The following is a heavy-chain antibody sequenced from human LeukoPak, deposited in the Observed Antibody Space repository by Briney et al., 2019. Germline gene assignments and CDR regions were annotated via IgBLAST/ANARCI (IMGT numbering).Heavy chain of an antibody. V-gene: IGHV4-59*01. D-gene: IGHD5-12*01. J-gene: IGHJ4*02. CDR3: ARVSGGYDDY. CDR1: GGSISTYY. CDR2: IYYSGST. Sequence: SETLSLTCTVSGGSISTYYWSWIRQPPGKGLEWIGYIYYSGSTNYNPSLRSRDTISADTSKNQFSLKVNFVTAADTAVYYCARVSGGYDDYWGQGALVTVSS.